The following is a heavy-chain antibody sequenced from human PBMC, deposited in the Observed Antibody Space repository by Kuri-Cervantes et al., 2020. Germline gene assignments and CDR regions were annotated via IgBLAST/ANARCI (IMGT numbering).Heavy chain of an antibody. CDR3: AKDITTTVTLFDY. CDR2: IGTAGDT. V-gene: IGHV3-13*01. Sequence: ETLSLTCAASGFTFSSYDMHWVRQATGKGLEWVSAIGTAGDTYYPGSVKGRFTISRENAKNSLYLQMNSLRAEDTALYYCAKDITTTVTLFDYWGQGTLVTVSS. CDR1: GFTFSSYD. D-gene: IGHD4-11*01. J-gene: IGHJ4*02.